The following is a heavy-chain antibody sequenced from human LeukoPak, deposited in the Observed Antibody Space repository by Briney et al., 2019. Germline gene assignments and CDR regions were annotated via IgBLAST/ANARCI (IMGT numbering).Heavy chain of an antibody. Sequence: SETLSLTCTVSGGSISSNSYYWGWLRQPPGKGLVWSGSIYYSGSTYYNPSLKSRVTISVDTSKNQFSLKLNSVTAADTAVYYCATRYLEWLLDYWGQGTLVTVSS. V-gene: IGHV4-39*01. CDR2: IYYSGST. J-gene: IGHJ4*02. CDR1: GGSISSNSYY. CDR3: ATRYLEWLLDY. D-gene: IGHD3-3*01.